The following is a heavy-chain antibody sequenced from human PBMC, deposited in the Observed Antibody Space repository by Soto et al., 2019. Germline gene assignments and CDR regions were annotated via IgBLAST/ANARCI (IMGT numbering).Heavy chain of an antibody. V-gene: IGHV2-5*02. CDR2: IYWDDDK. CDR1: GFSLSTSGVG. Sequence: QITLKESGPTLVKPTQTLTLTCTFSGFSLSTSGVGVGWIRQPPGKALEWLALIYWDDDKRYSPSLKSRLTITKDTSKNQVVLTMTNMDPVDTATYYCAQLYGDYVSDAFDIWGQGTMVTVSS. J-gene: IGHJ3*02. D-gene: IGHD4-17*01. CDR3: AQLYGDYVSDAFDI.